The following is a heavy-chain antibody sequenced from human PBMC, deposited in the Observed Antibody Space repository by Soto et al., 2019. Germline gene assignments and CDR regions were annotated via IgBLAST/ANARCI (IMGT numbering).Heavy chain of an antibody. CDR3: ARDRRCSSTSCYTWVWDYYYGMDV. D-gene: IGHD2-2*02. J-gene: IGHJ6*02. V-gene: IGHV4-31*03. Sequence: SETLSLTCTVSCGSISSGGYYWSWIRQHPGKGLEWIGYIYYSGSTYYNPSLKSRVTISVDTSKNQFSLKLSSVTAADTAVYYCARDRRCSSTSCYTWVWDYYYGMDVWGQGTTVTVSS. CDR2: IYYSGST. CDR1: CGSISSGGYY.